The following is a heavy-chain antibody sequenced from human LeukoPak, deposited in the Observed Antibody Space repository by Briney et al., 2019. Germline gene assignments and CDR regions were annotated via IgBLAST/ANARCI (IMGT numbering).Heavy chain of an antibody. J-gene: IGHJ6*03. V-gene: IGHV4-30-2*01. D-gene: IGHD5-18*01. CDR3: ASRTAPDYYYYMDV. CDR1: GGSISSGGYY. Sequence: SQTLSLTCTVSGGSISSGGYYWSWIRQPPGKGLEWIGYIYHSGSTYYNPSLKSRVTISVDRSKNQFSLKLSSVTAAGTAVYYCASRTAPDYYYYMDVWGKGTTVTVSS. CDR2: IYHSGST.